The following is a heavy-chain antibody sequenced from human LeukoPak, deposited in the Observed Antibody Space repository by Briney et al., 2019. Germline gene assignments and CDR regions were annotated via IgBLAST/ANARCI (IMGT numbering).Heavy chain of an antibody. V-gene: IGHV1-46*01. CDR2: INPTGDST. J-gene: IGHJ4*02. CDR1: GYTFTSYY. Sequence: ASVKVSCKASGYTFTSYYIHWVRQAPGQGLEWMGIINPTGDSTTYAQKFQGRVTMTRDMSTTTVYMELSSLRSEDTAVYYCARAFSGSPIYYFDYWGQGTLVTVSS. CDR3: ARAFSGSPIYYFDY. D-gene: IGHD3-10*01.